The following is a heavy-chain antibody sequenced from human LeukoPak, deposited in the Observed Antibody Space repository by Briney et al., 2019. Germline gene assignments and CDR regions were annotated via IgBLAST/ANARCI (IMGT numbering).Heavy chain of an antibody. Sequence: ASVKVSCKASGYTFTSYGISWVRQAPGQGLEWMGWISAYNGNTNYAQKLQGRVTMTRNTSISTAYMELSSLRSEDTAVYYCARGISSGDAFDIWGQGTMVTVSS. CDR2: ISAYNGNT. CDR3: ARGISSGDAFDI. V-gene: IGHV1-18*01. J-gene: IGHJ3*02. D-gene: IGHD6-25*01. CDR1: GYTFTSYG.